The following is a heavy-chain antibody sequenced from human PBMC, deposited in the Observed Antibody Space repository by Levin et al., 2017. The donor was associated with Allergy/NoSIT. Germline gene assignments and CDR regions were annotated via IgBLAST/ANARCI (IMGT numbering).Heavy chain of an antibody. CDR1: GFTFSSYG. V-gene: IGHV3-30*18. D-gene: IGHD5-18*01. Sequence: GESLKISCAASGFTFSSYGMHWVRQAPGKGLEWVAVISYDGSNKYYADSVKGRFTISRDNSKNTLYLQMNSLRAEDTAVYYCAKDPLQPKDTAMEDWYFDLWGRGTLVTVSS. J-gene: IGHJ2*01. CDR3: AKDPLQPKDTAMEDWYFDL. CDR2: ISYDGSNK.